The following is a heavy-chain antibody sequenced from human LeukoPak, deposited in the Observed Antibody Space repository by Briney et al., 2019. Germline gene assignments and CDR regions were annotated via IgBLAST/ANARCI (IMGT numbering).Heavy chain of an antibody. D-gene: IGHD3-3*01. V-gene: IGHV3-7*01. J-gene: IGHJ3*02. CDR3: AREKVIMEWLVGHDAFDI. Sequence: GGSLRLSCAASGFTFSSYWMSSVRQAPGKGLGWVANIKQDGSEKYCVDSVKGRFTFSRDNAKNSLYLQMNSLRAEYTAVYYCAREKVIMEWLVGHDAFDIWGQGTMVTVSS. CDR2: IKQDGSEK. CDR1: GFTFSSYW.